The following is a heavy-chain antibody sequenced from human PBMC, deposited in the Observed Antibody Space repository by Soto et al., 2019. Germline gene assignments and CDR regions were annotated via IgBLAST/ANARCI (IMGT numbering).Heavy chain of an antibody. CDR2: ISGSGGST. V-gene: IGHV3-23*01. Sequence: GGSLRISCATSGFTFSSYSMSWVRPAPGEGLEWVSAISGSGGSTYYADSVKGRFTISRDNSKNTLYLQMNSLRAEDTAVYYCAKGEDSSGYYEYYFDYWGQGTLVTVSS. CDR3: AKGEDSSGYYEYYFDY. CDR1: GFTFSSYS. D-gene: IGHD3-22*01. J-gene: IGHJ4*02.